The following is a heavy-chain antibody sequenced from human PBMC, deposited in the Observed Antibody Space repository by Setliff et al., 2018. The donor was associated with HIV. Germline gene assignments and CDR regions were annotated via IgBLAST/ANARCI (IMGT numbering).Heavy chain of an antibody. CDR1: GGTFSSYG. J-gene: IGHJ4*02. V-gene: IGHV1-69*13. CDR3: SRTLGYCSGGSCYLDY. D-gene: IGHD2-15*01. CDR2: IIPMFGTA. Sequence: SVKVSCKDSGGTFSSYGINWVRQAPGQGLEWMGGIIPMFGTANYAQKFQGRVTITADESTSTVYMDPTRLRSEDTAVYYCSRTLGYCSGGSCYLDYWGQGTLVTVSS.